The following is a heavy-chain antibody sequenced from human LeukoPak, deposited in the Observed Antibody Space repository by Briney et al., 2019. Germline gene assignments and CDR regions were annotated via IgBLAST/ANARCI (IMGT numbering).Heavy chain of an antibody. CDR1: GDSVSSNSAA. D-gene: IGHD5-18*01. J-gene: IGHJ4*02. V-gene: IGHV6-1*01. Sequence: SQTLSLTCAISGDSVSSNSAAWNWIRQSPSRGLEWLGRTYFRSKWHNDYAVSVKSRITINPDTSKNRFSLQLNSVTPEDTAVYYCARDLAGFGGYSYGMVDYWGQGTLVTISS. CDR3: ARDLAGFGGYSYGMVDY. CDR2: TYFRSKWHN.